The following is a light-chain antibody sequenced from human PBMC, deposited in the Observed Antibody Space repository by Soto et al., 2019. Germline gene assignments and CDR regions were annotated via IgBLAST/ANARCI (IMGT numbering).Light chain of an antibody. J-gene: IGLJ3*02. CDR3: CSYAGSSTFDWV. Sequence: QSALTQPASVSGSPGQSITISCTGTSSDVGSDNLVSWYQQHPGKAPKLMIYEGSKRPSGVSNRFSGSKSGNTASLTISGLQADDDDDYYCCSYAGSSTFDWVFGGGTKLTVL. CDR2: EGS. V-gene: IGLV2-23*03. CDR1: SSDVGSDNL.